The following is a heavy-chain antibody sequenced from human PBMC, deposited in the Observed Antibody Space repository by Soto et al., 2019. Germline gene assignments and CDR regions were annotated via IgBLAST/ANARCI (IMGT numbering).Heavy chain of an antibody. CDR3: VRLLTLYISSTPLDY. CDR2: IIPIFGTV. J-gene: IGHJ4*01. CDR1: GGTFRNYA. Sequence: SVKVACKASGGTFRNYAFSCVRQAPGQGLEWMGVIIPIFGTVNYAQKFQGRVTITADESTGTAYMDLSSLRSEDTAMYYCVRLLTLYISSTPLDYWGHGTLVSVSS. D-gene: IGHD6-6*01. V-gene: IGHV1-69*13.